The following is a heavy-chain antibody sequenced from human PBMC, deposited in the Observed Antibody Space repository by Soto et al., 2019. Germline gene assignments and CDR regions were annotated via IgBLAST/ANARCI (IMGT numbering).Heavy chain of an antibody. Sequence: GWSLRLACVASGFTFDTYGIHWVPQAPGQGLQWVALISYEGSNTYYADSVRGRFTISRDNSKNTLYLQMNTLRPEDTGLYYCARVTPGNNLYYFSGLDFWGQGTSVTVSS. CDR3: ARVTPGNNLYYFSGLDF. CDR2: ISYEGSNT. CDR1: GFTFDTYG. V-gene: IGHV3-30-3*01. J-gene: IGHJ6*02. D-gene: IGHD1-1*01.